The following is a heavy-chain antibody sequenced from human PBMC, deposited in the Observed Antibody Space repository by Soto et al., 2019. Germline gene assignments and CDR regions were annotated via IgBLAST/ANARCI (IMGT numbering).Heavy chain of an antibody. J-gene: IGHJ4*02. CDR3: ARTVHLGDLSLGD. CDR2: ISYRGRT. CDR1: GASISSGDYY. V-gene: IGHV4-31*03. Sequence: SETLSLTCTVSGASISSGDYYWSWIRQHPGKGLEWIGYISYRGRTYYSSSLKSRVTISVDTSQNQLSLKLSSVTAADTAVFYGARTVHLGDLSLGDWGKGILVTVAS. D-gene: IGHD3-16*01.